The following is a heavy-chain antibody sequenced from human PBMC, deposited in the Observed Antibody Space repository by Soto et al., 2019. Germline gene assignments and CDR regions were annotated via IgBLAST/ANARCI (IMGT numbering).Heavy chain of an antibody. CDR3: ARYFRGLVSGAYYYYYYMDV. CDR2: MNPNSGNT. D-gene: IGHD3-10*01. J-gene: IGHJ6*03. CDR1: GYTFTSYD. Sequence: ASVKVSCKASGYTFTSYDINWVRQATGQGLEWMGWMNPNSGNTGYAQKFQGRVTMTRNTSISTAYMELSSLRSEDTAVYYCARYFRGLVSGAYYYYYYMDVWGKGTTVTVSS. V-gene: IGHV1-8*01.